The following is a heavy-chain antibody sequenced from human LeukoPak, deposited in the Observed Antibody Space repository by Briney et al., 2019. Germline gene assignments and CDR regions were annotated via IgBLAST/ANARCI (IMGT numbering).Heavy chain of an antibody. J-gene: IGHJ6*03. CDR3: ARTIGYCSGGSCYPPRYYYYYYMDV. D-gene: IGHD2-15*01. V-gene: IGHV1-18*01. CDR1: GYTFTSYG. CDR2: ISAYNGNT. Sequence: GASVKVSCKASGYTFTSYGISWVRQAPGQGLEWMGWISAYNGNTNYAQKLQGRVTMTTDTSTSTAYMELRSLRSDDTAVYYCARTIGYCSGGSCYPPRYYYYYYMDVWGKGTTVTVSS.